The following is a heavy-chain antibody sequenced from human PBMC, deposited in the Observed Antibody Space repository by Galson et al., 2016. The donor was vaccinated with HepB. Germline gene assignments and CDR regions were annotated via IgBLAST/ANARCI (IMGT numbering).Heavy chain of an antibody. D-gene: IGHD5-18*01. V-gene: IGHV4-59*01. Sequence: SETLSLTCTVSGGSISGYYWTWIRQFPGLGLEWIGFIYSSGSTYYNPSLKSRVTMSVDPSNNQFSLNLNSVTAADTAVYYCARGRGYSSHWGQGTLVTVSS. J-gene: IGHJ4*02. CDR2: IYSSGST. CDR1: GGSISGYY. CDR3: ARGRGYSSH.